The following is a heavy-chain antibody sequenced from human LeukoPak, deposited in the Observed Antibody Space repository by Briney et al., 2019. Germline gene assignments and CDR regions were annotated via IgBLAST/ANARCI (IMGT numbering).Heavy chain of an antibody. J-gene: IGHJ4*02. CDR1: GGTFSSYA. CDR2: IVPIFGTA. D-gene: IGHD3-22*01. V-gene: IGHV1-69*05. Sequence: SVKVSCKASGGTFSSYAISWVRQAPGQGLEWMGRIVPIFGTANYAQKFQGRVTITTDESTSTAYMELSSLRSEDTAVYYCARNVYYYDSSGYYWGLFDYWGQGTLVTVSS. CDR3: ARNVYYYDSSGYYWGLFDY.